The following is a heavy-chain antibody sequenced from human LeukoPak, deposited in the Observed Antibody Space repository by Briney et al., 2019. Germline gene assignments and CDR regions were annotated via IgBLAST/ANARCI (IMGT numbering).Heavy chain of an antibody. J-gene: IGHJ4*02. Sequence: GGSLRLSCAASGFTFSDYCMSWIRQAPGKGLEWVSYISSSSSYTNYADSVKGRFTISRDNAKNSLYLQMNSLRAEDTAVYYCARGPYDILTGYYPGDYWGQGTLVTVSS. CDR3: ARGPYDILTGYYPGDY. CDR1: GFTFSDYC. V-gene: IGHV3-11*06. D-gene: IGHD3-9*01. CDR2: ISSSSSYT.